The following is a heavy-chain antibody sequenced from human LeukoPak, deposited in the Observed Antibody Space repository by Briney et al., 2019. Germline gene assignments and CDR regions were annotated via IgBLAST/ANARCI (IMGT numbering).Heavy chain of an antibody. D-gene: IGHD5-18*01. CDR3: ARILRGYSYGYYFDY. V-gene: IGHV3-7*01. CDR1: GFTFSSYW. J-gene: IGHJ4*02. Sequence: PGGSLRLSCAASGFTFSSYWMSWVRQAPGKGLEWVANIKQDGSEKYYVDSVKGRFTISRDNAKNSLYLQMNSLRAEDTAVYYCARILRGYSYGYYFDYWGQGTLVTVSS. CDR2: IKQDGSEK.